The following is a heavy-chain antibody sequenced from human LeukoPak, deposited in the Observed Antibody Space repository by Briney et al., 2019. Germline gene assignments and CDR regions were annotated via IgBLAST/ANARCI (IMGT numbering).Heavy chain of an antibody. CDR2: IYHSGST. CDR3: ARGDAVGATRGDWFDP. V-gene: IGHV4-38-2*02. J-gene: IGHJ5*02. D-gene: IGHD1-26*01. Sequence: SETLSLTCTVSGYSISSGYYWGWIRQPPGKGLEWIGSIYHSGSTYYNPSLKSRVTISVDTSRNQFSLKLSSVTAADTAVYYCARGDAVGATRGDWFDPWGQGTLVTVSS. CDR1: GYSISSGYY.